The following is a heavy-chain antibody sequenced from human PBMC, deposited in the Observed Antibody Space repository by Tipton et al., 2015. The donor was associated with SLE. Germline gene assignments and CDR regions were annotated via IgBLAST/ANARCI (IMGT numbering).Heavy chain of an antibody. CDR1: GDSLSGQY. CDR2: VFRGGST. J-gene: IGHJ6*03. D-gene: IGHD3-9*01. V-gene: IGHV4-34*01. CDR3: ARGVWLIGYYYYVDV. Sequence: TLSLTCSVYGDSLSGQYWSWIRQPPGKGLEWIGEVFRGGSTNYSPSLESRVTITVDMSKNQFSLRLIPVTATDTAVYYCARGVWLIGYYYYVDVWGKGTTVTVSS.